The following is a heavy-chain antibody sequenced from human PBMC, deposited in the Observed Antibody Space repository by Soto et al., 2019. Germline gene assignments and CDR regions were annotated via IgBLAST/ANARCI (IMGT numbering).Heavy chain of an antibody. D-gene: IGHD3-22*01. CDR3: ARDLYSYDSSFYYYDEF. CDR1: GFTFSSYS. CDR2: ISSSSTI. J-gene: IGHJ4*02. Sequence: GRSLRLSCVASGFTFSSYSMNWVRQAPGKGLEWVSYISSSSTIYYADSVKGRFTISRDNAKNSLYLQMSSLRAEDTAVYYCARDLYSYDSSFYYYDEFWGQGPLVTVSS. V-gene: IGHV3-48*01.